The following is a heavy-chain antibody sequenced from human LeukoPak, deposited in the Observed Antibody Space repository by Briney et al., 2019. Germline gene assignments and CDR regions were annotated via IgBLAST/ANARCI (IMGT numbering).Heavy chain of an antibody. V-gene: IGHV3-23*01. D-gene: IGHD6-13*01. J-gene: IGHJ4*02. CDR1: GFTFSNYA. CDR2: ISGDGGST. CDR3: AKTSKYSTTWYDY. Sequence: PGGSLRLSCAASGFTFSNYAMSWVRQAPGKGLEWVPGISGDGGSTYYADSVKGRFTISRGSSENALYLQMNSLRAEDTAVYYCAKTSKYSTTWYDYWGQGTLVTVSS.